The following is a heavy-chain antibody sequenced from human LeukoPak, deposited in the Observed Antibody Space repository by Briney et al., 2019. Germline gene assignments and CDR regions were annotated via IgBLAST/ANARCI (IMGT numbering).Heavy chain of an antibody. Sequence: GGSLRLSCAASGFTFSSYWMRWVRQAPGKGLVWVSRINTDGSSTSYADSVKGRFTISRDNAKNTLYLQMNSLRAEDTAVYYCAGLRSGYYLTEYFQHWGQGTLVTVSS. V-gene: IGHV3-74*01. D-gene: IGHD3-3*01. CDR2: INTDGSST. CDR3: AGLRSGYYLTEYFQH. J-gene: IGHJ1*01. CDR1: GFTFSSYW.